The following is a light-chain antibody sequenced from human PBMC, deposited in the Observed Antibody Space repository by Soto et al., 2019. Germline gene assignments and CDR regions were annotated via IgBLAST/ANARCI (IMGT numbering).Light chain of an antibody. V-gene: IGKV1-6*01. J-gene: IGKJ4*01. CDR1: QDIRND. CDR3: LQDFNYPLT. Sequence: IQVTQAPSSLSASVGERVTITCRTSQDIRNDLGWYQQKPGKAPKLVIYGVFTLQSGVPSRFSGSGFGTDFTLTISSLQPEDSATYYCLQDFNYPLTFGGGTKVDIK. CDR2: GVF.